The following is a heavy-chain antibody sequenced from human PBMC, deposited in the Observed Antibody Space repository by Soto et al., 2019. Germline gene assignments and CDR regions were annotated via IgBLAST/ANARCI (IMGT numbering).Heavy chain of an antibody. CDR1: GFTFSSYG. J-gene: IGHJ4*02. D-gene: IGHD6-13*01. V-gene: IGHV3-33*08. CDR2: IWYDGSNK. Sequence: GGSLRLSCAASGFTFSSYGMHWVRQAPGKGLEWVAVIWYDGSNKYYADSVKGRFTISRDNSKNTLYLQMNSLRAEDTAVYYCARDSGIAAAGYYFYYWGQGTLVTVSS. CDR3: ARDSGIAAAGYYFYY.